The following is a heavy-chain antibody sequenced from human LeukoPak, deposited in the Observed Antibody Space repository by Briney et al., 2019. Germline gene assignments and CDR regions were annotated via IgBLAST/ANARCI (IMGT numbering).Heavy chain of an antibody. V-gene: IGHV4-38-2*02. J-gene: IGHJ3*02. Sequence: SETLSLNSTVSSYSISSGYYWGWIRQPPGKGLEWIGSIYHSGSTYYNPSLKSRVTISVDTSKNHFSLKLSSVTAADTAVYYCASRLRLKNPGGDAFDIWGQGTVVTVSS. D-gene: IGHD5/OR15-5a*01. CDR1: SYSISSGYY. CDR3: ASRLRLKNPGGDAFDI. CDR2: IYHSGST.